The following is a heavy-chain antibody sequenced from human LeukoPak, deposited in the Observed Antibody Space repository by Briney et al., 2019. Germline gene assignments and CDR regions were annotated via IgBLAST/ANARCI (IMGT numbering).Heavy chain of an antibody. V-gene: IGHV3-30*14. D-gene: IGHD4/OR15-4a*01. CDR1: GFTFSSYA. Sequence: GGSLRLSCAASGFTFSSYAMHRVRQAPGKGLEWVAVISYDGSNKYYADSVKGRFTISRDNSKNTLYLQMNSLRAEDTAVYYCARRAGAYSHPYDYWGQGTLVTVSS. J-gene: IGHJ4*02. CDR2: ISYDGSNK. CDR3: ARRAGAYSHPYDY.